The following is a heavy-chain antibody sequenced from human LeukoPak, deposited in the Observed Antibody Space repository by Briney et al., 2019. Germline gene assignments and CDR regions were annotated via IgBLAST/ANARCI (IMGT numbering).Heavy chain of an antibody. CDR1: GFIFSIYT. Sequence: GGSLRLSCSASGFIFSIYTMSWVRQAPGKGLEWVSYISSTSATVCYADSVKGRFTISRDNAENSLSLQMDSLRAEDTALYYCTRIDYSGSDYWGRGTLVTVSS. CDR2: ISSTSATV. CDR3: TRIDYSGSDY. J-gene: IGHJ4*02. V-gene: IGHV3-48*01. D-gene: IGHD4/OR15-4a*01.